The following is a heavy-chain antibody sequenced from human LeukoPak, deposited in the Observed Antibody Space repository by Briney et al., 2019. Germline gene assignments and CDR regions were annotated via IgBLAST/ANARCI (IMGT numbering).Heavy chain of an antibody. J-gene: IGHJ3*02. V-gene: IGHV3-74*01. D-gene: IGHD5-24*01. CDR2: INSDGSST. Sequence: PGGSLRLSCAASGFTFTSYNMNWVRQAPGKGLVWVSRINSDGSSTSYADSVKGRFTISRDNAKNTLYLQMNSLRAEDTAVYYCARDVMANDAFDIWGQGTMVTVSS. CDR1: GFTFTSYN. CDR3: ARDVMANDAFDI.